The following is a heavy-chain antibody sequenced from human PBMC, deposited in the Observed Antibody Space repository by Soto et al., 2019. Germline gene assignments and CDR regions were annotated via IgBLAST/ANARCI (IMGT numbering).Heavy chain of an antibody. CDR3: ARGGRASNWFDP. J-gene: IGHJ5*02. Sequence: PSETLSLTCAVYGGSFSGYYWSWIRQPPGKGLEWIGEINHSGSTNYNPSLKSRVTISVDTSKNQFSLKLSSVTAADTAVYYCARGGRASNWFDPWGQGTLVTVSS. V-gene: IGHV4-34*01. CDR2: INHSGST. CDR1: GGSFSGYY.